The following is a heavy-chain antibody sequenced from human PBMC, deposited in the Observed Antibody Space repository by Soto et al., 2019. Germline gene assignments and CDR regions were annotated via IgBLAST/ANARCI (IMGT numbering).Heavy chain of an antibody. CDR1: GGSISSSSYY. CDR3: ARLTFGVPSNWFDP. J-gene: IGHJ5*02. Sequence: SETLSLTCTVSGGSISSSSYYWGWIRQPPGKGLEWIGSIYYSGSTYYNPSLKSRVTISVDTSKNQFSLKLSSVTAADTAVYYCARLTFGVPSNWFDPWGQGTLVTVSS. D-gene: IGHD3-3*01. V-gene: IGHV4-39*01. CDR2: IYYSGST.